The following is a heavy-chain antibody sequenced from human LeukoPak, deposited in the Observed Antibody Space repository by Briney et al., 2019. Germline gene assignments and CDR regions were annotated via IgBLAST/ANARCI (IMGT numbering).Heavy chain of an antibody. CDR2: ISWNSGSI. J-gene: IGHJ6*02. V-gene: IGHV3-9*01. CDR1: GFTFDDYA. CDR3: AKALVRGVILGGMDV. Sequence: SGGSLRLSCAASGFTFDDYAIHWVRQAPGKGLEWVSGISWNSGSIGYADSVKGRFTISRDNAKNSLYLQMNSLRAEDTALYYCAKALVRGVILGGMDVRGRGTTVTVSS. D-gene: IGHD3-10*01.